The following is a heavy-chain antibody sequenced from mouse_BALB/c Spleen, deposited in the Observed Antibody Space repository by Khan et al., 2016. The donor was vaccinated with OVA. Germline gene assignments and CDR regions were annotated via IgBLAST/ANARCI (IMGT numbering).Heavy chain of an antibody. J-gene: IGHJ2*01. V-gene: IGHV1S136*01. Sequence: VQLQQSGPELVKPGASVKMSCKASGYTFTTYVMHWLRQKPGQGLEWIGYIYPFNDDTKYNEKFKGKATLTSDKSSSTASMEPSRLTSEYSSVYYCAKNYRYNVYFDYWGQGTPLTVSP. CDR3: AKNYRYNVYFDY. D-gene: IGHD2-14*01. CDR1: GYTFTTYV. CDR2: IYPFNDDT.